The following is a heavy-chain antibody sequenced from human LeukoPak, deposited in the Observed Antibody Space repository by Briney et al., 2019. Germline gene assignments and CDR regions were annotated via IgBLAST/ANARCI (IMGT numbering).Heavy chain of an antibody. CDR1: GGSISSYY. CDR2: TYYSGST. D-gene: IGHD2-15*01. J-gene: IGHJ6*02. V-gene: IGHV4-59*01. CDR3: AREACSGGSCYSGRYYGMDV. Sequence: SETLSLTCTVSGGSISSYYWSWIRQPPGKGLEWIGYTYYSGSTNYNPSLKSRVTISVDTSKNQFSLKLSSVTAADTAVYYCAREACSGGSCYSGRYYGMDVWGQGTTVTVSS.